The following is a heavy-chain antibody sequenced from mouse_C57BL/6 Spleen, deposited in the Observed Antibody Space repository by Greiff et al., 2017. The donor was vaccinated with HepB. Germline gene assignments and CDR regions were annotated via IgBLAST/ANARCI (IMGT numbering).Heavy chain of an antibody. J-gene: IGHJ4*01. V-gene: IGHV1-76*01. CDR1: GYTFTDYY. Sequence: VQLQQSGAELVRPGASVKLSCKASGYTFTDYYINWVKQRPGQGLEWIARIYPGSGNTYYNEKFKGKATLSAEKSSSTAYMQLSSLTSEDSAVYFCAREGVWPTTSAMDYWGQGTSVTVSS. D-gene: IGHD1-1*01. CDR2: IYPGSGNT. CDR3: AREGVWPTTSAMDY.